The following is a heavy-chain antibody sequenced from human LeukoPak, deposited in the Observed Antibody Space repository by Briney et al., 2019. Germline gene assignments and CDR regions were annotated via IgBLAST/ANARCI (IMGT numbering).Heavy chain of an antibody. V-gene: IGHV4-38-2*02. Sequence: PSETLSLTCTVSGYSISSGYYWGWIRQPPGKGLEWIGNINHSGSANYNPSLKSRVTMSVDTSKNQFSLKLSSVTAADTAVYYCARYQGVAGHGGWFDPWGQGTLVTVSS. CDR3: ARYQGVAGHGGWFDP. J-gene: IGHJ5*02. D-gene: IGHD6-19*01. CDR2: INHSGSA. CDR1: GYSISSGYY.